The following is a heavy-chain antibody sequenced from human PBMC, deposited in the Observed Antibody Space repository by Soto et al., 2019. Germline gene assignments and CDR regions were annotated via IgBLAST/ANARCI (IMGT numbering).Heavy chain of an antibody. Sequence: VQLVESGGGLVQPGRSLRLSCAASGFTFDDYAKHWVRRVPGKGLEWVSSISWNSNIIGYADSVKGRFTISRDNAKNSLYLQMNSLRPEDTALYYCAKGGPDGFCSGGRCYFDYWGQGTLVTVSS. CDR2: ISWNSNII. J-gene: IGHJ4*02. V-gene: IGHV3-9*01. CDR3: AKGGPDGFCSGGRCYFDY. D-gene: IGHD2-15*01. CDR1: GFTFDDYA.